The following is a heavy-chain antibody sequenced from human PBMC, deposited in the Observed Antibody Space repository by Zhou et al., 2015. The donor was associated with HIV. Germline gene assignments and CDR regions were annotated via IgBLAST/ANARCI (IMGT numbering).Heavy chain of an antibody. CDR1: GDTFRFYA. CDR3: ARSSVNHDYAFDL. Sequence: QVQLVQSGGELKKPGAFVKVSCKASGDTFRFYAISWVRQAPGQGLEWMGSITPMFETQTYAEKFRARLTFTLDKSTSAAYMELSSLTSEDAAVYFCARSSVNHDYAFDLWGQGTKVIVSS. V-gene: IGHV1-69*06. J-gene: IGHJ3*01. CDR2: ITPMFETQ. D-gene: IGHD3-22*01.